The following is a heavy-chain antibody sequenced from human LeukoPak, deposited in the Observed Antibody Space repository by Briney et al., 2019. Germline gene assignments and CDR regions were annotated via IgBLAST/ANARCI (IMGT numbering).Heavy chain of an antibody. Sequence: GGSLRLSCAASGFTFDDCAMHWVRQAPGKGLGWVSGISWNSGSIGYADSVKGRFTISRDNAKNSLYLQMNSLRAEDTALYYCAKVKDTGELLWDPFDIWGQGTMVTVSS. CDR1: GFTFDDCA. V-gene: IGHV3-9*01. CDR2: ISWNSGSI. CDR3: AKVKDTGELLWDPFDI. D-gene: IGHD3-10*01. J-gene: IGHJ3*02.